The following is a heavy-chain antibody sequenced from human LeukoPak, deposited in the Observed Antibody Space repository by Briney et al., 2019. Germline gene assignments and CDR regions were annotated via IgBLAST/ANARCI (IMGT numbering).Heavy chain of an antibody. CDR2: IYPGDSDT. CDR3: ARPYYDSSGNNWFDP. V-gene: IGHV5-51*01. Sequence: GESLEISCKGSGYSFTSYWIGWVRQMPGEGLEWMGIIYPGDSDTRYSPSFQGQVTISADKSISTAYLQWSSLKASDTAMYYCARPYYDSSGNNWFDPWGQGTLVTVSS. D-gene: IGHD3-22*01. CDR1: GYSFTSYW. J-gene: IGHJ5*02.